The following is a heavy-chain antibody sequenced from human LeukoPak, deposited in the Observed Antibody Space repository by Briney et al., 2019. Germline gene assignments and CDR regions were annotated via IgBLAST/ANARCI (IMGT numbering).Heavy chain of an antibody. D-gene: IGHD4-17*01. CDR3: ARGDYGYSWFDP. CDR1: GGSISSYY. V-gene: IGHV4-59*01. CDR2: IYYSGST. J-gene: IGHJ5*02. Sequence: PSETLSLTCTVSGGSISSYYWSWLRQPPGKGLEWIGYIYYSGSTNYNPSLKSRVTISVDTSKNQFSLKLSSVTAADTAVYYCARGDYGYSWFDPWGQGTLVTVSS.